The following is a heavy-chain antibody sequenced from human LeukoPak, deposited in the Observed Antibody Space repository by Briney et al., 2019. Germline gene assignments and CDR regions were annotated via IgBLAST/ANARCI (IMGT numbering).Heavy chain of an antibody. J-gene: IGHJ4*02. CDR1: GASISSGGFF. Sequence: SQTLSLTCTVSGASISSGGFFWSWIRQHPGKGLEWIGNIYYSGNTDYNPSLKGRVTISVDTSKNQFSLKLSSVTAADTAVYYCARDRSSNGYLDYWGQGTLVTVSS. CDR2: IYYSGNT. D-gene: IGHD5-18*01. V-gene: IGHV4-31*03. CDR3: ARDRSSNGYLDY.